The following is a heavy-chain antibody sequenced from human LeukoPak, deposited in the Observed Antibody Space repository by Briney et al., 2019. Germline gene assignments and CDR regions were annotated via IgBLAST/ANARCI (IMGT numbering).Heavy chain of an antibody. CDR2: IKREGSEK. CDR3: ARLPADDSVFDH. Sequence: GGSLRLSCAASGFMFSNYWMTWVRQAPEKGLEWVANIKREGSEKHYVESVKGRLTISRDNAKNLLYLQMNSLRAEDTAVYYCARLPADDSVFDHWGQGTLVTVSS. CDR1: GFMFSNYW. D-gene: IGHD2-15*01. V-gene: IGHV3-7*01. J-gene: IGHJ4*02.